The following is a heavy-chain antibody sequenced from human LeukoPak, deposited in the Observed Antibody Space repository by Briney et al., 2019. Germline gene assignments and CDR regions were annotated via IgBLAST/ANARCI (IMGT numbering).Heavy chain of an antibody. Sequence: SETLSLTCTVSGGSISSGSYYWSWIRQPAGKGLEWIGRIYTSGSTNYNPSLKSRVTISVDTSKNQFSLKLSSVTAADTAVYYCARDRGFGESYPGMTYFDCWGQGTLVTVSS. D-gene: IGHD3-10*01. V-gene: IGHV4-61*02. CDR3: ARDRGFGESYPGMTYFDC. CDR2: IYTSGST. CDR1: GGSISSGSYY. J-gene: IGHJ4*02.